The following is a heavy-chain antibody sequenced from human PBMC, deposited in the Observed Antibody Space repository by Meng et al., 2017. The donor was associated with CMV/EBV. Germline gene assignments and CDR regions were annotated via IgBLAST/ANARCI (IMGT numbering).Heavy chain of an antibody. CDR2: IRYDGSNK. V-gene: IGHV3-30*02. D-gene: IGHD3-22*01. CDR1: GFTFSSYG. CDR3: AKDLYYYDSSGPFDY. J-gene: IGHJ4*02. Sequence: GESLKISCAASGFTFSSYGMHWVRQAPGKGLEWVAFIRYDGSNKYYADSVKGRFTISRDNSKNTLYLQMNSLRAEDTAVYYCAKDLYYYDSSGPFDYWGQGTLVTVSS.